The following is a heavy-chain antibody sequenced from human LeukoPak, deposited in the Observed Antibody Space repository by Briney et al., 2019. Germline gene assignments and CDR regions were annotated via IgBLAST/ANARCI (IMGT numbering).Heavy chain of an antibody. D-gene: IGHD2-15*01. CDR3: AREGYCSGGSCYQAFDY. V-gene: IGHV1-69*13. CDR1: GGTFSSYA. Sequence: SVKVSCKASGGTFSSYAISWVRQAPGQGLEWMGGIIPIFGTANYAQKFQGRVTITADESTSTAYMELSSLRSEDTAVYYCAREGYCSGGSCYQAFDYWGQGTLVTVSS. CDR2: IIPIFGTA. J-gene: IGHJ4*02.